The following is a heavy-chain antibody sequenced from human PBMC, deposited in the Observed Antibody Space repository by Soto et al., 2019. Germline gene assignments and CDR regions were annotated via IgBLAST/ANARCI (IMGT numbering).Heavy chain of an antibody. J-gene: IGHJ3*01. CDR1: GFTFDDHG. CDR2: ITWNGATT. D-gene: IGHD6-19*01. V-gene: IGHV3-20*04. Sequence: EVQLVESGGGVVRPGGSLRLSCAASGFTFDDHGMTWVRQAPGKGLEWVSGITWNGATTGYADSVKGRFTNSRDNAKNSRYLQMNSLRVEDTALYYCARDGGVVVAVDAFDVWGQGTMVTVSS. CDR3: ARDGGVVVAVDAFDV.